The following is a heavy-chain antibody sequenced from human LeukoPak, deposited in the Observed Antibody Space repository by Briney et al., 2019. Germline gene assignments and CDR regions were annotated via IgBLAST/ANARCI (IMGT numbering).Heavy chain of an antibody. Sequence: SETLSLTCTVSGGSISSGDYYWSWIRQPPGKGLEWIGYICYSGTTYYNPSLKSRVTISVDTSKNQFSLKLSSVTAADTAVYYCARGVTAIWGGFDIWGQGTMVTVSS. J-gene: IGHJ3*02. CDR1: GGSISSGDYY. CDR2: ICYSGTT. D-gene: IGHD2-21*02. V-gene: IGHV4-30-4*01. CDR3: ARGVTAIWGGFDI.